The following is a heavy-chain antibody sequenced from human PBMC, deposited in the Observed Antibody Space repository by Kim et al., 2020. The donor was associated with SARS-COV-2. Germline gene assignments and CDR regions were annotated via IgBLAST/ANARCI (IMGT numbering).Heavy chain of an antibody. CDR3: ASYSSSWSYFDY. V-gene: IGHV4-59*08. D-gene: IGHD6-13*01. CDR2: MYYSGST. CDR1: GGSISSYY. J-gene: IGHJ4*02. Sequence: SETLSLTCTVTGGSISSYYWSWIRQPPGKGLEWIGYMYYSGSTNYNPSLKSRVTISVDTSKNQFSLKLSSVTAADTAVYYCASYSSSWSYFDYWGQGTLVTVFS.